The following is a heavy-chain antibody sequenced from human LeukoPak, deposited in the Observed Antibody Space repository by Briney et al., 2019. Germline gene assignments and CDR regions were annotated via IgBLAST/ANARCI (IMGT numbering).Heavy chain of an antibody. CDR1: GFTFSSYA. Sequence: GGSLRLSCVVSGFTFSSYAMHWFRQAPGKGLEYVSAISSNGGSTYYANSVKGRFTISRDNSKNTLYLQMGSLRVEDMAVYYCARASSGWYGYWGRGTLVTVSS. CDR2: ISSNGGST. CDR3: ARASSGWYGY. V-gene: IGHV3-64*01. D-gene: IGHD6-19*01. J-gene: IGHJ4*02.